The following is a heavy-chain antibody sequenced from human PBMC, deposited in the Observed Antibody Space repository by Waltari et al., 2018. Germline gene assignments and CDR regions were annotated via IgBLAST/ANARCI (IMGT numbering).Heavy chain of an antibody. Sequence: QVQLVESGGGVVQPGRSLRLSCAASGFTFSSYGMHWVRQAPGKGLEWVAVIWYDGSNKYYADSVKGRFTISRDNSKNTLYLQMNSLRAEDTAMYYCAKDLQDYYGSGSYYDIWGQGTMVTVSS. V-gene: IGHV3-30*18. D-gene: IGHD3-10*01. CDR1: GFTFSSYG. J-gene: IGHJ3*02. CDR2: IWYDGSNK. CDR3: AKDLQDYYGSGSYYDI.